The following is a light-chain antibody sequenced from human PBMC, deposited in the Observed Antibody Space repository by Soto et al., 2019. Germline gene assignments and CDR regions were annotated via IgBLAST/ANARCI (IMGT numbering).Light chain of an antibody. CDR1: QSVSSY. V-gene: IGKV3-11*01. CDR3: PQPSNWPHT. Sequence: EIVLTQSPATLSLSPGERATLSCRASQSVSSYLAWYQQKPGQAPRLLIYDASNRATGIPARFSGSGSGTDFTLTISSLEPEDFTVYHSPQPSNWPHTFRQGTQVDIK. CDR2: DAS. J-gene: IGKJ1*01.